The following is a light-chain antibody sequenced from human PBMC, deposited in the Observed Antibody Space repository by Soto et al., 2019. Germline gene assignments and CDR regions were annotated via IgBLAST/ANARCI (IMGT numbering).Light chain of an antibody. V-gene: IGKV1-39*01. CDR2: GTS. CDR3: QESYSASWT. J-gene: IGKJ1*01. Sequence: DIQMTQSPSSLSAFVGDRVIITCRASQNINTFLNWYQQRPGKAPNLLIYGTSNLQSGVPSRFSGSGSGTDFTLTISSLQPEDFATYYCQESYSASWTFGHGTKVEIK. CDR1: QNINTF.